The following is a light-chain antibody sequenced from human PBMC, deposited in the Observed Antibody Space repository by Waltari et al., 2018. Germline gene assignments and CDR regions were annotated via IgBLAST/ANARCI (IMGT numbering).Light chain of an antibody. CDR2: TDD. Sequence: SVLTQPPSASGAPGQRVTISCSGSNSNIGRHYVYWYQQLPGTAPKLLIYTDDQRAPGVPDRVSASKSGTSASLAIRGLRSEDEADYYCAAGDDSPSGHVVFGGGTRLTVL. CDR1: NSNIGRHY. V-gene: IGLV1-47*02. J-gene: IGLJ2*01. CDR3: AAGDDSPSGHVV.